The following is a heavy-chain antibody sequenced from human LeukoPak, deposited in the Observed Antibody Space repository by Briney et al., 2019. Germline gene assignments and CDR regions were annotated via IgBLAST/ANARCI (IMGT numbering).Heavy chain of an antibody. CDR2: ISSSSSYI. J-gene: IGHJ4*02. CDR1: GFTFSSYS. D-gene: IGHD2-15*01. V-gene: IGHV3-21*01. Sequence: GGSLRLSCAASGFTFSSYSMNWVRQAPGKGLEWVSSISSSSSYIYYEDSVKGRFTISRDNAKNSLYLQMNSLRAEDTAVYYCARDKCSGGSCYGFDYWGQGTLVTVSS. CDR3: ARDKCSGGSCYGFDY.